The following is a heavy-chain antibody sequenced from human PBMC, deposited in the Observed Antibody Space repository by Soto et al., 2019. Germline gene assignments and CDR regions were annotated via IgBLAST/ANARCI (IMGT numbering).Heavy chain of an antibody. D-gene: IGHD2-15*01. V-gene: IGHV3-66*01. CDR2: IYSGSTT. CDR1: GLSVTSNY. Sequence: EVLLVQSGGGLVQPGGSLRLSCAPSGLSVTSNYMAWVRQAPGKGLEWVSVIYSGSTTHHADSVKGRFTISRDSSSNTLYLQMSCLRVEDTALYYCARGYCVEGYGAGTYFDYWGQGTLVTVSS. J-gene: IGHJ4*02. CDR3: ARGYCVEGYGAGTYFDY.